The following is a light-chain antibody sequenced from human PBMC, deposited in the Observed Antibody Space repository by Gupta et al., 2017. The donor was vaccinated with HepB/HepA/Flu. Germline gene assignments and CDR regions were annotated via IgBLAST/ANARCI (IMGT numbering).Light chain of an antibody. J-gene: IGKJ2*04. CDR1: QSVSSY. CDR3: QQRSNWPPGCS. Sequence: DIVLTQPPATLSLSPGERATLSCRASQSVSSYLAWYQQKPGQAPRLLIYDASNRATGIPARFSGSGSGTDFTLTISSLEPEDFAVYYCQQRSNWPPGCSFGQGTKLEIK. CDR2: DAS. V-gene: IGKV3-11*01.